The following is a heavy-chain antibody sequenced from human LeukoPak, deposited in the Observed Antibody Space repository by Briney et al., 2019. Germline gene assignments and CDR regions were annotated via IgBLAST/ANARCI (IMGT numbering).Heavy chain of an antibody. D-gene: IGHD2-8*02. CDR3: AKFRDTGGPRGGFDP. CDR2: ISASGGTT. V-gene: IGHV3-23*01. J-gene: IGHJ5*02. CDR1: GFTFSSYA. Sequence: GGSLRLSCAASGFTFSSYAMSWVRQAPGKGLEWVSAISASGGTTYYADSVKGRLTISRDSSKHTVYLVMDSLRAEDTAVYYCAKFRDTGGPRGGFDPWGQGTLVTVSS.